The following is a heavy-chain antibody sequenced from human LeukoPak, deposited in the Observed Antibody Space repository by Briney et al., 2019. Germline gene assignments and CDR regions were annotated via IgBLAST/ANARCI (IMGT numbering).Heavy chain of an antibody. CDR2: IYYSGST. D-gene: IGHD2-2*01. CDR3: ARDRPYCSSTSCLNDAFDI. V-gene: IGHV4-59*01. J-gene: IGHJ3*02. CDR1: GGSISSYY. Sequence: SETLSLTCTVSGGSISSYYWSWIRQPPGKGLEWIGYIYYSGSTNYNPSLKSRVTISVDTSKNQFSLKLSSVAAADTAVYYCARDRPYCSSTSCLNDAFDIWGQGTMVTVSS.